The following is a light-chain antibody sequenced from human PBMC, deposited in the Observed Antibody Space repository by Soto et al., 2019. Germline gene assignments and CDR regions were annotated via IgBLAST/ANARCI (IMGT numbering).Light chain of an antibody. Sequence: EMAVTRSPVILSFCPEEIXRLSSRASQSVRRNLAWYKQKPGQAPRLLIYGASTRATGIPARFSGSGSGTEFTLTISSLQYEDFEVYYCQQYNNWPLTFGEGTKVDIK. V-gene: IGKV3-15*01. CDR3: QQYNNWPLT. J-gene: IGKJ4*01. CDR2: GAS. CDR1: QSVRRN.